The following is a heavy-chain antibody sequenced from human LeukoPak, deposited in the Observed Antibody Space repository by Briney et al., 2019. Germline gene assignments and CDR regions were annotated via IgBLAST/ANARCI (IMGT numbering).Heavy chain of an antibody. J-gene: IGHJ5*02. CDR3: ARQDSGYARTGWFDP. D-gene: IGHD5-12*01. Sequence: PSETLSLTCAVYGGSFSGYYWSWIRQPPGKGLEWIGEINHSGSTNYNPSLKSRVTISVDTSKNQFSLKLSSVTAADTAVYYCARQDSGYARTGWFDPWGQGTLVTVSS. CDR1: GGSFSGYY. V-gene: IGHV4-34*01. CDR2: INHSGST.